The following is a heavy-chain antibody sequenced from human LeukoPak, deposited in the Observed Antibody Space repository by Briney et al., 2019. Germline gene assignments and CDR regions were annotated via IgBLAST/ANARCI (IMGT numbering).Heavy chain of an antibody. D-gene: IGHD6-19*01. Sequence: SETLSLTCTVSGGSISAYYWSWIRQPPGKGLEWIGYIYYSGSTNYNPSLKSRVTISVDTSKNQFSLKLSSVTAADTAVYYCARDIGTVAGQLGPHYYYYYGMDVWGQGTTVTVSS. CDR3: ARDIGTVAGQLGPHYYYYYGMDV. CDR1: GGSISAYY. V-gene: IGHV4-59*01. J-gene: IGHJ6*02. CDR2: IYYSGST.